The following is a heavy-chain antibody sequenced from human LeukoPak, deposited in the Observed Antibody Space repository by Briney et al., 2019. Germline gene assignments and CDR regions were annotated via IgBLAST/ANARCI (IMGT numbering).Heavy chain of an antibody. D-gene: IGHD5-12*01. CDR1: GYTFTGYY. CDR2: INPNSGGT. J-gene: IGHJ1*01. CDR3: AREETSGFH. V-gene: IGHV1-2*02. Sequence: ASVKVSCKASGYTFTGYYIHWVRQAPGQGLEWMGWINPNSGGTNYAQTFQGRVTMTRDTSISAAYMELKSLTFDDTAMYYCAREETSGFHWGQGTLVIVSS.